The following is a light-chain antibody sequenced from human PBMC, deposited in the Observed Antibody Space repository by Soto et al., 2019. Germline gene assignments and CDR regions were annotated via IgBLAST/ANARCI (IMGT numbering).Light chain of an antibody. Sequence: EIVLTQSPGTLSLSPGERATLSCRASQSVSSTSVAWYQHKSGQPPRLLIYAASRRATGIPDRFSGSGSGTDFTLTISRLEPEDFAVYYCHQFGSSPPRTFGQGTKVEIK. CDR2: AAS. CDR3: HQFGSSPPRT. V-gene: IGKV3-20*01. CDR1: QSVSSTS. J-gene: IGKJ1*01.